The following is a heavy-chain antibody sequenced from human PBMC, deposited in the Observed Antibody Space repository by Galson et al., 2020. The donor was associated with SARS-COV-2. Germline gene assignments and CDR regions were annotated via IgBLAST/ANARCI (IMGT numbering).Heavy chain of an antibody. D-gene: IGHD2-2*02. J-gene: IGHJ6*02. V-gene: IGHV1-46*01. CDR1: GYTFTSYY. Sequence: ASVKVSCKASGYTFTSYYMHWVRQAPGQGLEWMGIINPSGGSTSYAQKFQGRVTMTRDTSTSTVYMELSSLRSEDTAVYYCARDIVVVPAAIRGSVYYYYGMDVWGQGTTVTVSS. CDR3: ARDIVVVPAAIRGSVYYYYGMDV. CDR2: INPSGGST.